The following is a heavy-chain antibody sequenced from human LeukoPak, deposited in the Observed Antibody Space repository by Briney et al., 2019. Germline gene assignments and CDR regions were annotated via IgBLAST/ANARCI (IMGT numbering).Heavy chain of an antibody. J-gene: IGHJ4*02. CDR1: GFTFSSYG. CDR3: ARTPETIFGVVRYYFDY. V-gene: IGHV3-21*01. D-gene: IGHD3-3*01. Sequence: GSLRLSCAASGFTFSSYGIHWVRQAPGKGLEWVSSISSSSSYIYYADSVKGRFTISRDNAKNSLYLQMNSLRDEDTAVYYCARTPETIFGVVRYYFDYWGQGTLVTVSS. CDR2: ISSSSSYI.